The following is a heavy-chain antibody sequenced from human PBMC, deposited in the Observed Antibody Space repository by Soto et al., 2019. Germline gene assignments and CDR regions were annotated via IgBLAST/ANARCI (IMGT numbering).Heavy chain of an antibody. Sequence: SQTLSLTCVISGDSVASDSASWHWIRQSPSRGLEWLGRTYYRSQWYQTYGSSVKSRISVNPDTPKNQVSLQLTSVSLDDTAMYYCAASFKWNYFEYWGQGILGTVS. CDR1: GDSVASDSAS. V-gene: IGHV6-1*01. CDR2: TYYRSQWYQ. J-gene: IGHJ4*02. CDR3: AASFKWNYFEY. D-gene: IGHD1-26*01.